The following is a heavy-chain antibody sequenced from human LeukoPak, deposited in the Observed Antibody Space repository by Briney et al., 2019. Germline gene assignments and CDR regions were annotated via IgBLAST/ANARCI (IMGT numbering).Heavy chain of an antibody. CDR1: GGSISSHY. J-gene: IGHJ4*02. D-gene: IGHD4-17*01. CDR2: IYYSGST. V-gene: IGHV4-59*11. CDR3: ARGVDYGTFDY. Sequence: SETLSLTCTVSGGSISSHYWSWIRQPPGKGLEWIGYIYYSGSTNYNPSLKSRVTISVDTSKNQFSLKLSSVTAADTAVYYCARGVDYGTFDYWGQGTLVTVSS.